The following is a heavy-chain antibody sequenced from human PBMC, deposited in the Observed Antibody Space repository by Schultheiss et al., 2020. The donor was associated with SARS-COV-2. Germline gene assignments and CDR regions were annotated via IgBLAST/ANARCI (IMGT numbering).Heavy chain of an antibody. Sequence: SQTLSLTCTVSGGSISSGDYYWSWIRQPPGKGLEWIGYIYYSGSTYYNPSLKSRVTISVDTSKNQFSLKLSSVTAADTAVYYCARHKGSATEYYYGLDVWGQGTTVTVSS. CDR3: ARHKGSATEYYYGLDV. V-gene: IGHV4-30-4*01. J-gene: IGHJ6*02. CDR1: GGSISSGDYY. CDR2: IYYSGST.